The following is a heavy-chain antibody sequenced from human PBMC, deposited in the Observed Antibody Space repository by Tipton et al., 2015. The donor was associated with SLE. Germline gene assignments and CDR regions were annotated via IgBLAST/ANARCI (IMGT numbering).Heavy chain of an antibody. Sequence: LSLTCTVSGGSISSYYWSWIRQPPGKGLEWIGYIYYSGSTNYNPSLKSRVTISVDTSKNQFSLKLSSVTAADTAVYYCARLGEGCSSTSCYWGYFDLWGRGTLVTVSS. CDR3: ARLGEGCSSTSCYWGYFDL. D-gene: IGHD2-2*01. CDR2: IYYSGST. J-gene: IGHJ2*01. V-gene: IGHV4-59*01. CDR1: GGSISSYY.